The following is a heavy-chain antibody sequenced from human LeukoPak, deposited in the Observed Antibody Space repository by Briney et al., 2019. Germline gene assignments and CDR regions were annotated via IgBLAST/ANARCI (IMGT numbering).Heavy chain of an antibody. V-gene: IGHV4-34*01. CDR2: INHSGST. Sequence: SETLSLTCAVYGGSFSGYYWSWIRQPPGKGLEWIGEINHSGSTNYNPSLKSRVTISVDTSKNQFSLKLSSVTAADTAVYYCARSGSLWFGELSGTYYYYYMDVWGKGTTVTVSS. D-gene: IGHD3-10*01. CDR1: GGSFSGYY. CDR3: ARSGSLWFGELSGTYYYYYMDV. J-gene: IGHJ6*03.